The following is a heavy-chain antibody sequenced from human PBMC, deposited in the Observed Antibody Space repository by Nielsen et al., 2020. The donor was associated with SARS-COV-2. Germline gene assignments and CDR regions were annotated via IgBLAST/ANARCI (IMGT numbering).Heavy chain of an antibody. Sequence: SETLSLTCAVYGGPFSGYYWSWIRQPPGKGLEWIGEINHSGRTNYNPSLKSRVTISVDTSKNQFSLKLSSVTAADTAVYYCAKDSGSGWSNWGQGTLVTVSS. CDR3: AKDSGSGWSN. D-gene: IGHD6-19*01. CDR2: INHSGRT. CDR1: GGPFSGYY. V-gene: IGHV4-34*01. J-gene: IGHJ4*02.